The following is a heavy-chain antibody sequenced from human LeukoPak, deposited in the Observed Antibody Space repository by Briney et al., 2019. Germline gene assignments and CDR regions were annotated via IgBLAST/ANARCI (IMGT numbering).Heavy chain of an antibody. D-gene: IGHD5-12*01. J-gene: IGHJ6*02. V-gene: IGHV3-21*01. CDR2: IDGTSTNI. CDR1: GFTFWNYR. CDR3: ASVDKDYYYYGMDV. Sequence: GESLRLSCATSGFTFWNYRMNWVRQAPGKGLEWVSSIDGTSTNIYYADSLKGRFTISRDNAKNSLYLQMNSLRAKDTAVYYCASVDKDYYYYGMDVWGQGTTVTVSS.